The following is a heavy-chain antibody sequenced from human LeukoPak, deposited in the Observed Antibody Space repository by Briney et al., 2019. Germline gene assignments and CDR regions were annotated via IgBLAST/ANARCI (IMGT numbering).Heavy chain of an antibody. CDR2: IYDSGST. V-gene: IGHV4-39*01. J-gene: IGHJ5*02. CDR3: ARRYCSGGSCYSDNWFDP. D-gene: IGHD2-15*01. Sequence: PSETLSLTCTVSGGSIRSSYYYWGWIRQPPGKGLEWIGSIYDSGSTYYNPSLKSRVTISVDTSKNQFSLKLSSVTAADTAVYYCARRYCSGGSCYSDNWFDPWGQGTLVTVSS. CDR1: GGSIRSSYYY.